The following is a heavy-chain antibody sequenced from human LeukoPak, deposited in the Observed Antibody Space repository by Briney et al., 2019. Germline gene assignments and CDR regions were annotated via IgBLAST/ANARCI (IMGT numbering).Heavy chain of an antibody. CDR1: GGSFSGYY. V-gene: IGHV4-34*01. D-gene: IGHD3-10*01. Sequence: PSETLSLTCAVYGGSFSGYYWSWIRQPPGKGLEWIGEINHSGSTNYYPSLKSRVTISVDTSKNQFSLKLSSVTAADTAVYYCARHRLRITMVRGDYFDYWGQGTLVTVSS. CDR2: INHSGST. J-gene: IGHJ4*02. CDR3: ARHRLRITMVRGDYFDY.